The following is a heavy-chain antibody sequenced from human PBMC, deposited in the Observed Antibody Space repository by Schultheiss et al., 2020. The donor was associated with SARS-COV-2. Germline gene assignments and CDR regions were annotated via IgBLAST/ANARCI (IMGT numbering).Heavy chain of an antibody. Sequence: GGSLRLSCAASGFTFSSYGMHWVRQAPGKGLEWVAVIWYDGSNKYYADSVKGRFTISRDNSKNTLYLQMNSLKTEDTAVYYCTTDGGYYDSSGPSDYWGQGTLVTVSS. CDR2: IWYDGSNK. J-gene: IGHJ4*02. D-gene: IGHD3-22*01. CDR1: GFTFSSYG. CDR3: TTDGGYYDSSGPSDY. V-gene: IGHV3-33*01.